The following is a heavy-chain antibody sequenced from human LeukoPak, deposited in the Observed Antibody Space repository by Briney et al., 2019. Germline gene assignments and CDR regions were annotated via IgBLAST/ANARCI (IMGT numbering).Heavy chain of an antibody. CDR1: GGSISNHY. J-gene: IGHJ4*02. V-gene: IGHV4-59*11. CDR2: IYYSGSP. D-gene: IGHD3-16*01. CDR3: AREWGSSRTFDY. Sequence: SETLSLTCTVSGGSISNHYWSWIRQPPGKVLEWIGYIYYSGSPNYNPSLKSRVTISVDTSKNQFSLKLSSVTAADTAVYYCAREWGSSRTFDYWGQGTLVTVSS.